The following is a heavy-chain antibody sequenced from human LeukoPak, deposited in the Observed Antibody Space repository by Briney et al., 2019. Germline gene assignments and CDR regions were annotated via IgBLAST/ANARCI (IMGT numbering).Heavy chain of an antibody. CDR2: INPNSGGT. CDR3: ARDQYYDFWSGRMDV. Sequence: ASVKVSCKASGYTFTGYYMHWVRQAPGQGLEWMGWINPNSGGTNYAQKFQGRVAMTRDTSISTAYMELSRLRSDDTAVYYCARDQYYDFWSGRMDVWGKGTTVTVSS. CDR1: GYTFTGYY. V-gene: IGHV1-2*02. D-gene: IGHD3-3*01. J-gene: IGHJ6*03.